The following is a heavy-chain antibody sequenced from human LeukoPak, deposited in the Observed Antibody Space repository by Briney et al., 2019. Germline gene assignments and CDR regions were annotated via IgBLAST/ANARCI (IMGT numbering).Heavy chain of an antibody. CDR3: ARALDYYYGSGSYQRYFDY. CDR1: GRSISSGGYY. V-gene: IGHV4-31*03. CDR2: IYYSGST. D-gene: IGHD3-10*01. J-gene: IGHJ4*02. Sequence: SETMSPTCTVSGRSISSGGYYWSWILEHPGKGLEWIGYIYYSGSTYYNPSLKSRVTMSVDTSKNQFSLKPSSVTAADTAVYYCARALDYYYGSGSYQRYFDYWGQGTLVTVSS.